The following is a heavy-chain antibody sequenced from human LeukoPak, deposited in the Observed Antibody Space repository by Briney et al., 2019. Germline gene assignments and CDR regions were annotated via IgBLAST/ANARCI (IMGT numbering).Heavy chain of an antibody. CDR3: ARERQDTVIHSGAFDI. J-gene: IGHJ3*02. Sequence: GGSLRLSCAASGFTFSNYFMHWVRQAPGKGLEWVADIASDGSHTFYVEPVKGRFTISRDNSKNTLYLQMNSLRAEDTAVYFCARERQDTVIHSGAFDIWGQGTMVTVSS. D-gene: IGHD2-21*02. V-gene: IGHV3-30*04. CDR2: IASDGSHT. CDR1: GFTFSNYF.